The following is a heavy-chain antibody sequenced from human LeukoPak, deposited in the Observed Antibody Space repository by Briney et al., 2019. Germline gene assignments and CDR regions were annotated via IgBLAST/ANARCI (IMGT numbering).Heavy chain of an antibody. Sequence: ASVKVSCKASGYTFTGYAMHWVRQAPGQRLEWMGWINAGNGNTKYSQKFQGRVTITRDTSASTAYMELSSLRSEDTAVYYCARAVFYRGYFDWTTGPNIPFDPWGQGTLVTVSS. D-gene: IGHD3-9*01. CDR3: ARAVFYRGYFDWTTGPNIPFDP. CDR1: GYTFTGYA. CDR2: INAGNGNT. V-gene: IGHV1-3*01. J-gene: IGHJ5*02.